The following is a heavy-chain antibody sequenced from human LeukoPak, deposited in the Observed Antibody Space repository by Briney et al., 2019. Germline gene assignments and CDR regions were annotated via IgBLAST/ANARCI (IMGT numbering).Heavy chain of an antibody. D-gene: IGHD2-15*01. CDR2: IYHSGST. CDR1: GFTFSYYW. V-gene: IGHV4-4*02. CDR3: ATSDEGVVVVAATDAFDI. Sequence: PGGSLRLSCAASGFTFSYYWMSWVRQAPGKGREWIGEIYHSGSTNYNPSLKSRVTISVDKSKNQFSLKLSAVTAADTAVYYCATSDEGVVVVAATDAFDIWGQGTMVTVSS. J-gene: IGHJ3*02.